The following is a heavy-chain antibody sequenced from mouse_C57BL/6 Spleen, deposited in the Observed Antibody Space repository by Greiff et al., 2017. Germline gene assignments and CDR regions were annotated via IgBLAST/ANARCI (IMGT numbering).Heavy chain of an antibody. V-gene: IGHV1-72*01. D-gene: IGHD2-4*01. CDR3: ARYHYDYAWFAY. CDR2: IDPNSGGT. Sequence: QVQLKQPGAELVKPGASVKLSCKASGYTFTSYWMHWVKQRPGRGLEWIGRIDPNSGGTKYNEKFKSKATLTVDKPSSTAYMQLSSLTSEDSAVYYCARYHYDYAWFAYWGQGTLVTVSA. CDR1: GYTFTSYW. J-gene: IGHJ3*01.